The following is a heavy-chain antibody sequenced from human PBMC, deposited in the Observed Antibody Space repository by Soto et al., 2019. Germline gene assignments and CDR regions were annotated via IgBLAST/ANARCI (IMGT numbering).Heavy chain of an antibody. CDR1: GGSVTTNYW. V-gene: IGHV4-4*02. CDR2: ISHSGPT. D-gene: IGHD6-19*01. Sequence: QLQESGPGLVKPSGTLSLTCAVSGGSVTTNYWWGWVRQSPVTGLECIGDISHSGPTNYSPSPQRGVTLAVQTSKHQCSLDLKSVTSSDTAVYFFAMSRGWYTIHSWGQGTVVSVSS. J-gene: IGHJ4*02. CDR3: AMSRGWYTIHS.